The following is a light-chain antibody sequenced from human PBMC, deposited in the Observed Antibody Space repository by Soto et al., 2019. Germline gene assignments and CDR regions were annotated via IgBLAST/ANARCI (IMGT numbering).Light chain of an antibody. Sequence: QSALTQPASVSGSPGQSITISCTGTSSDIGGYNFVSWYQQHPGKAPKLMIFEVSKRPSGVSNCFSGSKSGNTASLTISGLQAEDEADYYCSSYTSSTTNVFGTGTKVTVL. CDR3: SSYTSSTTNV. CDR2: EVS. CDR1: SSDIGGYNF. J-gene: IGLJ1*01. V-gene: IGLV2-14*01.